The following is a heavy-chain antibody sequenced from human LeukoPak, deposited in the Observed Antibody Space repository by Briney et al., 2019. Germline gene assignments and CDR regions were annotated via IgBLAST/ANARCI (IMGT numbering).Heavy chain of an antibody. Sequence: SETLSLTCTVSGGSISSYYWSWMRQPAGKGLEWIGRIYTSGSTNYNPSLKSRVTMSVDTSKNQFSLKLSSVTAADTAVYYCARDGRITMVRGVTDGMDVWGQGTTVTVSS. V-gene: IGHV4-4*07. CDR1: GGSISSYY. D-gene: IGHD3-10*01. CDR3: ARDGRITMVRGVTDGMDV. J-gene: IGHJ6*02. CDR2: IYTSGST.